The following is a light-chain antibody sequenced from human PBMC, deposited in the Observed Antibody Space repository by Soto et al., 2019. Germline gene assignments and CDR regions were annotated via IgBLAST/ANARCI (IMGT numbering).Light chain of an antibody. V-gene: IGKV3-20*01. CDR1: QSVTDNH. Sequence: EVVLTQSPGTLSLSPGARATLSCRASQSVTDNHLAWYQQKGGQAPRLLIYGASTRATGVPERFSGSGFGTAYSLIINRLEPEDFALYYCQRYGGCPPRGTFGPGTTVEI. J-gene: IGKJ3*01. CDR3: QRYGGCPPRGT. CDR2: GAS.